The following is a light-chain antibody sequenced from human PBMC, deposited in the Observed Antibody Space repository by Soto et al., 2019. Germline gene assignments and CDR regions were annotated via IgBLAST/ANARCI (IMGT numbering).Light chain of an antibody. CDR3: SSYSSRSTVL. Sequence: QSALTQPASVSGSPGQSITISCTGTSSDVGGYKYVSWYQQHPGKAPKLMIYEVSDRPSGVSNRFSGSKSGNPASLTISGLLTEDEADYYCSSYSSRSTVLFGGGTKLTVL. J-gene: IGLJ2*01. V-gene: IGLV2-14*01. CDR1: SSDVGGYKY. CDR2: EVS.